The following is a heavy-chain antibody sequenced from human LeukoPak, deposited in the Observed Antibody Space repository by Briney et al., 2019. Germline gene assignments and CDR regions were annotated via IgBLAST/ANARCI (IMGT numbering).Heavy chain of an antibody. CDR3: ARGRRIAAADSYYFDY. V-gene: IGHV4-34*01. D-gene: IGHD6-13*01. CDR1: GGSFSGYY. J-gene: IGHJ4*02. CDR2: INHSGST. Sequence: KPSETLSLTCAVYGGSFSGYYWSWIRQPPGKGLEWIGEINHSGSTNYNPSLKSRVTISVDTSKNQFSLKLSSVTAADTAVYYCARGRRIAAADSYYFDYWGQGTLVTVS.